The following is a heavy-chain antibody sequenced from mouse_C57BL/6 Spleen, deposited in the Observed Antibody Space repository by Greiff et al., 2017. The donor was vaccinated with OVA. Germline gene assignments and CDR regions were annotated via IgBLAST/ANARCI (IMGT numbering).Heavy chain of an antibody. CDR2: IHPPGGST. CDR1: GYTFTSYW. Sequence: VQLQQPGAELVKPGASVKLSCKASGYTFTSYWMHWVKQRPGQGLAWIGMIHPPGGSTHYNEKFKSKATLTVDKSSSTAYMQRSSLTSEDSAVYDGARSVYVHQDYARDYWGQGTSVTVSA. CDR3: ARSVYVHQDYARDY. V-gene: IGHV1-64*01. J-gene: IGHJ4*01. D-gene: IGHD1-1*01.